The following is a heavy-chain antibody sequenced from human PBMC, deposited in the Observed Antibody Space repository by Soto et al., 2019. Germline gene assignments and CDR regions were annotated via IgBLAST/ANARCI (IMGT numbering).Heavy chain of an antibody. CDR2: IIPIFGTA. Sequence: SVKVSCKASGGTFSSYAISWVRQAPGQGLEWMGGIIPIFGTADYAQKFQGRVTITADESTSTAYMELSSLRSEDTAVYYCAGHIVVVVAATDYYYGMDVWGQGTTVTVSS. CDR3: AGHIVVVVAATDYYYGMDV. D-gene: IGHD2-15*01. V-gene: IGHV1-69*13. J-gene: IGHJ6*02. CDR1: GGTFSSYA.